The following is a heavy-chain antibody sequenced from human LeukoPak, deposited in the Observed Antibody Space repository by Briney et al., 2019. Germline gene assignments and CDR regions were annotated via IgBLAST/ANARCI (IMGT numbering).Heavy chain of an antibody. V-gene: IGHV3-66*01. Sequence: GGSLRLSCAASGFTVSSNSMSWVRQTPGKGLEWVSVIYSGGSTYYADSEKGRFTISRDNSKNTLYLQMNSLRAEDTAVYYCARAADYSNFYFYYGMDVWGQGTTVTVSS. J-gene: IGHJ6*02. D-gene: IGHD4-11*01. CDR3: ARAADYSNFYFYYGMDV. CDR2: IYSGGST. CDR1: GFTVSSNS.